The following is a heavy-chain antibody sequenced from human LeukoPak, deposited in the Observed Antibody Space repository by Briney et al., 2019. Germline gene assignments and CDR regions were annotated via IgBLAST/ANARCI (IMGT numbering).Heavy chain of an antibody. V-gene: IGHV1-46*01. J-gene: IGHJ3*01. D-gene: IGHD3-10*01. CDR1: GYTFTSYY. CDR2: INPSGGSA. CDR3: ARGPYYYGSGRTDAFDF. Sequence: ASVKVSCKASGYTFTSYYIHWVRQAPGHGLEWVGIINPSGGSATYAPEFQGRLTMTRDTSISTAYMELSRLTSDDTAIYYCARGPYYYGSGRTDAFDFWGQGTMVTVSS.